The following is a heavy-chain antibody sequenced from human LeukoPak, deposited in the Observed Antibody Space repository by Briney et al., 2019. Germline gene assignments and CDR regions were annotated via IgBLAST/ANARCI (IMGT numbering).Heavy chain of an antibody. CDR2: IYTSGST. D-gene: IGHD3-3*01. Sequence: SETLSLTCTVSGGSISSYYWSWIRQPAGKGLEWIGRIYTSGSTNYNPSLKSRVTMSVDTSKNQFSLKLSSVTAADTAVYYCARRYYDFWSGYYPAAFDIWGQGTMVTVSS. V-gene: IGHV4-4*07. CDR3: ARRYYDFWSGYYPAAFDI. CDR1: GGSISSYY. J-gene: IGHJ3*02.